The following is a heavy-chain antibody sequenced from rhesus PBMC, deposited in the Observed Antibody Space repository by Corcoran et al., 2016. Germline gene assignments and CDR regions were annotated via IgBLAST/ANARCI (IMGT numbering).Heavy chain of an antibody. J-gene: IGHJ6*01. V-gene: IGHV4-106*01. CDR3: ARDRGGYCTGSGCYGGGYGLDS. Sequence: QVQLQESGPGLVKPSETLSLTCAVSGGSISDDYYWSWIRQPPGKGLEGIGYIYGSGGGTKYNPSLKNRVTISIDTSKNQFSLKLSSVTAADTAVYYCARDRGGYCTGSGCYGGGYGLDSWGQGVVVTVSS. CDR1: GGSISDDYY. D-gene: IGHD2-21*01. CDR2: IYGSGGGT.